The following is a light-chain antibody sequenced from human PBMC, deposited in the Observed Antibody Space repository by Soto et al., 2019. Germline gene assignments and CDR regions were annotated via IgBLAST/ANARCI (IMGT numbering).Light chain of an antibody. CDR3: QQYGSSPRT. CDR2: GVS. V-gene: IGKV3-20*01. J-gene: IGKJ1*01. Sequence: EIVLTQSPSTLSLSPGERATLSCRASQSVSSSYLAWYQQKPGQAPSLLIYGVSRRATGIPERFSGSGSGTDFTLIISRLEPEDFAVYFCQQYGSSPRTFGQGTKVDIK. CDR1: QSVSSSY.